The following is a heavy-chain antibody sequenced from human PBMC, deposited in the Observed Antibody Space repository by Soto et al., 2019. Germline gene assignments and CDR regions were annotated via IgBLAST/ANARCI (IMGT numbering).Heavy chain of an antibody. V-gene: IGHV3-33*03. CDR3: AKPSYDFWSGYYPPFDY. CDR1: GLSISSFG. D-gene: IGHD3-3*01. CDR2: IWYDGSLE. J-gene: IGHJ4*02. Sequence: VGSMRLSCAVSGLSISSFGMHWVRKAPGKGLEWVAIIWYDGSLEYYADSVKGRFTISRDNSKNTLYLQMNSLRVEDTAVYYCAKPSYDFWSGYYPPFDYWGQGTLVTVSS.